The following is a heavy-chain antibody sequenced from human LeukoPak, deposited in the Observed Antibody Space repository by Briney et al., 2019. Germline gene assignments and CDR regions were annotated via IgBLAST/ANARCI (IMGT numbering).Heavy chain of an antibody. CDR1: GFTVSSNY. J-gene: IGHJ4*02. V-gene: IGHV3-53*04. D-gene: IGHD2-2*01. CDR3: ARAVGYEGDMYYFDY. CDR2: IYSGGST. Sequence: GGSLRLSCAASGFTVSSNYMSWVRQAPGKGLEWVSVIYSGGSTYYADSVKGRFTISRHNSKNTLYLQMNSLRAEDTAVYYCARAVGYEGDMYYFDYWGQGTLVTVSS.